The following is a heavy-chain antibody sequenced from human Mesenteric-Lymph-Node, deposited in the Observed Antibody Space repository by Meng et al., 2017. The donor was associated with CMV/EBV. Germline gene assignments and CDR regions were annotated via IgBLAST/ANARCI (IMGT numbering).Heavy chain of an antibody. CDR1: GFTFSGSA. Sequence: GESLKISCAASGFTFSGSAMYRGRQATGKGLGWVGHIRNKANSYATAYAPSVKGRFTISRDDSRNTAYLQMNSLKTEDTAVYYCTRRSTDDSSGYFSWGQGTLVTVSS. J-gene: IGHJ5*02. D-gene: IGHD3-22*01. V-gene: IGHV3-73*01. CDR2: IRNKANSYAT. CDR3: TRRSTDDSSGYFS.